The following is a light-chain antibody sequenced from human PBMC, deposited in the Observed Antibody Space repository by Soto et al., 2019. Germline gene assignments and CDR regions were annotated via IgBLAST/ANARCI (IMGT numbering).Light chain of an antibody. CDR2: GAS. CDR1: QTISSNY. V-gene: IGKV3-20*01. Sequence: ETVLTQSPGTLSLSPGERATLSCRASQTISSNYLAWYRQTPGQAPRLLIYGASNRATGIADRFSGSGSGTAFTLIISRLEPEDFALYYCQQYGSSPWTFGQGTKVEIK. J-gene: IGKJ1*01. CDR3: QQYGSSPWT.